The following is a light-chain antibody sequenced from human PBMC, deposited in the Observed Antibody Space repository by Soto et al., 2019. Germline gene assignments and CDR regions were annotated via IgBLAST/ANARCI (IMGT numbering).Light chain of an antibody. CDR3: QQSYSSLLT. Sequence: DIQMTQSPSSLSASVGDRVTITCRASQRISSSLNWYQKKPGKAPKLLIYSASTLQSGVPSRFSGSGSGTEFTLTITSLQPEDFATYFCQQSYSSLLTFGGGTKVETK. CDR2: SAS. J-gene: IGKJ4*01. V-gene: IGKV1-39*01. CDR1: QRISSS.